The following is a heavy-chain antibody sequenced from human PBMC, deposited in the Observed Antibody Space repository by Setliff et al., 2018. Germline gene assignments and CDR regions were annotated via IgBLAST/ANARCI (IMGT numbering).Heavy chain of an antibody. CDR2: IYPADSDT. V-gene: IGHV5-51*01. Sequence: GESLKISCKGSGYTFTNYWIAWVRQMPGEGLEYMGIIYPADSDTTYSPSFQGQVTISADKSINTAYLQWSSLKASDTAIYYCARVGPLTDDAFDIWGQGTMVTVS. J-gene: IGHJ3*02. D-gene: IGHD1-26*01. CDR3: ARVGPLTDDAFDI. CDR1: GYTFTNYW.